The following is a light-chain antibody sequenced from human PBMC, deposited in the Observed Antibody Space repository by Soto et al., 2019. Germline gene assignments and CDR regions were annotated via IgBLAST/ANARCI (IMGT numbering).Light chain of an antibody. V-gene: IGLV2-14*01. CDR2: DVT. CDR3: SSYSSSTAVE. Sequence: QSALTQPASVSGSPGQSITISCSATSSDVGGYNYVSWYQQHPGKAPKLMIYDVTNRPSGVSNRFSGSKSGITASLTISGLQADDEADYYCSSYSSSTAVEFGGGTKLTVL. J-gene: IGLJ2*01. CDR1: SSDVGGYNY.